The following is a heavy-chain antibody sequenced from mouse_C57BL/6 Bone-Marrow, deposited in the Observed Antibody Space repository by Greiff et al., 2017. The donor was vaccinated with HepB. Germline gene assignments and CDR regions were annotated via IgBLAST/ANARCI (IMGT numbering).Heavy chain of an antibody. CDR1: GYTFTSYW. D-gene: IGHD4-1*01. CDR3: APNWDADY. Sequence: QVQLKQPGAELVKPGASVKVSSKASGYTFTSYWMHWVKQRPGQGLEWIGRIDPANGNTKYAPKFQGKATITADTSSNTAYLQLSSLTSEDTAIYYCAPNWDADYWGQGTTLTVSS. V-gene: IGHV1-74*01. CDR2: IDPANGNT. J-gene: IGHJ2*01.